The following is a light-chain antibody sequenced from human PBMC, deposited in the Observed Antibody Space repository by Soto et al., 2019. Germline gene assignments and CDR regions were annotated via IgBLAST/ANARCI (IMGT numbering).Light chain of an antibody. V-gene: IGKV1-39*01. CDR2: VTS. J-gene: IGKJ1*01. CDR3: QQTSSSLWT. CDR1: QNITTY. Sequence: DIQMTQSPSSLSASVGDRVTITCRASQNITTYLNWYQQRPGKAPNLLIYVTSHLQSGVPSRFSGIGSGTDFTLTISSLQPEDFAAYYCQQTSSSLWTFGQGTRVEIK.